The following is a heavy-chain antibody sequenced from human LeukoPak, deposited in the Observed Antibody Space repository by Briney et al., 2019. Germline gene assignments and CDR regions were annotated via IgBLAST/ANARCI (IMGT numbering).Heavy chain of an antibody. Sequence: SETLSLTCAVYGGSFSGYYWSWIRQPPGKGLEGIGYIYYSGSTNYNPSLKSRVTISVDTSKNQFSLKLSSVTAADTAVYYCARVVAVAGLGFFDYWGQGTLVTVSS. CDR3: ARVVAVAGLGFFDY. J-gene: IGHJ4*02. CDR2: IYYSGST. V-gene: IGHV4-59*01. D-gene: IGHD6-19*01. CDR1: GGSFSGYY.